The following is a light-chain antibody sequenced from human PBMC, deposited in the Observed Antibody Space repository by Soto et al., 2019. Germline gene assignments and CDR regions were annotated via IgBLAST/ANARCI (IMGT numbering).Light chain of an antibody. J-gene: IGLJ1*01. CDR2: EVS. Sequence: QSVLTQPASVSGSPGQSITISCTGTSSDVGGYNYVSWYQQQSGKAPKLMIHEVSNRPSGVSNRFSGSKSGNTASLTTSGLQAGDEADYYCSSYTSSRAYVFGIGTKVTVL. V-gene: IGLV2-14*01. CDR3: SSYTSSRAYV. CDR1: SSDVGGYNY.